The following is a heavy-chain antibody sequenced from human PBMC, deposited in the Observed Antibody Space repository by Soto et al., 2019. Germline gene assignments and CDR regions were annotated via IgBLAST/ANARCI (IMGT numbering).Heavy chain of an antibody. V-gene: IGHV1-46*03. Sequence: ASVKVSCKASGYTFTSYYMHWVRQAPGQGLEWMGIINPSGGSTSYAQKFQGRVTMTRDTSTSTVYMELSSLRSEDTAVYYCARTLRGVSYGDDNHRGSYYYYYYMDVWGKGTTVTVSS. CDR3: ARTLRGVSYGDDNHRGSYYYYYYMDV. CDR2: INPSGGST. CDR1: GYTFTSYY. D-gene: IGHD4-17*01. J-gene: IGHJ6*03.